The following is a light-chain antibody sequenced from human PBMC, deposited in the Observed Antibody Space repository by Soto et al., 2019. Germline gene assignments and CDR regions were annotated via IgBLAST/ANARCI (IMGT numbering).Light chain of an antibody. Sequence: DIQMTQSPSTLSASVGDRVTITCRASQSISSWLAWYQQQPGKAPTSLLYYASSLESGVPSRFSGSGSGTEFSLTISSLQPDDFATYYCQQYNSYSVSFGQGTKVDIK. CDR3: QQYNSYSVS. V-gene: IGKV1-5*01. CDR1: QSISSW. J-gene: IGKJ1*01. CDR2: YAS.